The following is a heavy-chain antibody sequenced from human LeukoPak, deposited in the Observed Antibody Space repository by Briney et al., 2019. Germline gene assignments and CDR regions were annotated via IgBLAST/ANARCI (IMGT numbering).Heavy chain of an antibody. D-gene: IGHD3-22*01. Sequence: GGSLRLSCAASGFTFSSYSMNWVRQAPGKGLEWVSYISSSSSTLYYADSVKGRFSISRDNAKNSLYLQMNSLRAEDTAVYYCARDHHRRLYDSQARDTFDIWGQGTLVAVS. V-gene: IGHV3-48*01. CDR1: GFTFSSYS. CDR2: ISSSSSTL. CDR3: ARDHHRRLYDSQARDTFDI. J-gene: IGHJ3*02.